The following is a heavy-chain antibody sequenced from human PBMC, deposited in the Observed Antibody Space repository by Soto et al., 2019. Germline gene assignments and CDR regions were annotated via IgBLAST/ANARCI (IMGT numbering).Heavy chain of an antibody. V-gene: IGHV3-30*18. D-gene: IGHD6-13*01. CDR2: ISHDGGNK. CDR1: AFTLRSYG. Sequence: QVQLVESGGGAVQPGRSLRLSCTASAFTLRSYGMHWVRQAPGKGLEWVAVISHDGGNKYYADSVRGRFTISRDNSKNMIYLQMNSLRAEDTAVYYCAKDPASAAGTFFDYYYYMDVWGKGTTATVSS. J-gene: IGHJ6*03. CDR3: AKDPASAAGTFFDYYYYMDV.